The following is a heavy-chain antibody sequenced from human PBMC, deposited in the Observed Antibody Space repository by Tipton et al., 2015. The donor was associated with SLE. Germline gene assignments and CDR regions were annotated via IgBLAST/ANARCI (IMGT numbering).Heavy chain of an antibody. CDR1: GFSSYA. CDR3: AKTRNYDFWSGYYTGWYFDL. D-gene: IGHD3-3*01. J-gene: IGHJ2*01. CDR2: ISYDGSNK. Sequence: SLRLSCAASGFSSYAMHWVRQAPGKGLEWVAVISYDGSNKYYADSVKGRFTISRDNSKNTLYLQMNSLRAEDTAIYFCAKTRNYDFWSGYYTGWYFDLWGRGTLVTVSS. V-gene: IGHV3-30*04.